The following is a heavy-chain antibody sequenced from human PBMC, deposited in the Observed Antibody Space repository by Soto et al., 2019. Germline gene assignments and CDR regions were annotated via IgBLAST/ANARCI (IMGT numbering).Heavy chain of an antibody. CDR1: GYTFTGYY. D-gene: IGHD6-19*01. V-gene: IGHV1-2*04. CDR3: ARGGGAVAGTKSYGMDV. CDR2: INPNSGGT. Sequence: QVQLVQSGAEVKKPGASVKVSCKASGYTFTGYYMHWVRQAPGQGLEWMGWINPNSGGTNYAQKFQGWVTMTRDTSISTAYMELSRLRSDDTAVYYCARGGGAVAGTKSYGMDVWGQGTTVTVSS. J-gene: IGHJ6*02.